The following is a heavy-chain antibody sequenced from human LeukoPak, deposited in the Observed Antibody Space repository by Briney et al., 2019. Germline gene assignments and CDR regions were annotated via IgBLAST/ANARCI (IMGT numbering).Heavy chain of an antibody. J-gene: IGHJ4*02. CDR2: ISAYNGNT. V-gene: IGHV1-18*01. CDR3: ARFHPDLVYATYYFDY. D-gene: IGHD2-8*01. Sequence: ASVKVSCKASGYTFTSYGISWVRQAPGQGLEWMGWISAYNGNTDYAQKLQGRVTMTTDTSTSTAYMELRSLRSDDTAVYYWARFHPDLVYATYYFDYWGQGTLVTVSS. CDR1: GYTFTSYG.